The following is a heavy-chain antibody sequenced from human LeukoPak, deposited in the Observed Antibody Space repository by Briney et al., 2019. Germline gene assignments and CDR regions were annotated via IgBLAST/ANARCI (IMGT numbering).Heavy chain of an antibody. Sequence: PSEALSLTCTVSGGSISSGSYYWSWIRQPAGKGLEWIGRIYTSGSTNYDPSLKSRVTISVDTSKNQFSLKLSSVTAADTAVYYCARGSIGDTFDYWGQGTLVTVSS. J-gene: IGHJ4*02. CDR3: ARGSIGDTFDY. CDR1: GGSISSGSYY. V-gene: IGHV4-61*02. D-gene: IGHD3-16*01. CDR2: IYTSGST.